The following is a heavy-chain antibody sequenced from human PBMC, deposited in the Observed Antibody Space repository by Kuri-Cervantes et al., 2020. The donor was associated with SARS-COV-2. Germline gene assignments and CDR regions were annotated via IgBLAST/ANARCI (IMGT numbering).Heavy chain of an antibody. CDR2: ISAYNGNT. V-gene: IGHV1-18*01. CDR1: GYTFTSYD. D-gene: IGHD2-2*01. Sequence: ASVKVSCKASGYTFTSYDINWVRQATGQGLEWMGWISAYNGNTNYAQKLQGRVTMTTDTSTSTAYMELRSLRSDDTAVYYCARDGVVVVPAAIGVGALPFGPALYYYYYMDVWGKGTTVTVSS. CDR3: ARDGVVVVPAAIGVGALPFGPALYYYYYMDV. J-gene: IGHJ6*03.